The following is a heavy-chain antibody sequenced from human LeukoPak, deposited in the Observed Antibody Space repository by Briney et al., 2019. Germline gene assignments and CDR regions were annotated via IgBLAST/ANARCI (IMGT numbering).Heavy chain of an antibody. CDR1: GFTFSNYA. CDR2: LSDGGGTT. J-gene: IGHJ4*02. D-gene: IGHD3-22*01. Sequence: GGSLRLSRAASGFTFSNYAMSWVRQTPGKGLECVSSLSDGGGTTYYSDSVKGRFTISRDNSKNIVYLQMNSLRAEDTAVYYCAKDGDTSGIFDYWGQGTLVTVSS. CDR3: AKDGDTSGIFDY. V-gene: IGHV3-23*01.